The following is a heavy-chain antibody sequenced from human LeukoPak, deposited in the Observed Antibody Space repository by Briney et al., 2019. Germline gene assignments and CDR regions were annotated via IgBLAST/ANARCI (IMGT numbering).Heavy chain of an antibody. CDR1: GYTFTSYG. CDR2: ISAYNDNT. CDR3: ARAPLLEIVVVITPTLGAFDI. J-gene: IGHJ3*02. D-gene: IGHD3-22*01. V-gene: IGHV1-18*01. Sequence: ASVKVSRKASGYTFTSYGISWVRQAPGQGLEWMGWISAYNDNTKYAQNLQGRVNMTTDTSTSKAYMELSSLRSEDTAVYYCARAPLLEIVVVITPTLGAFDIWGQGTMVTVSS.